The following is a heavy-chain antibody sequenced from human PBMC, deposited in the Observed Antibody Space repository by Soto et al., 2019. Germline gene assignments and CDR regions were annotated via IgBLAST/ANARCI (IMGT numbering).Heavy chain of an antibody. D-gene: IGHD2-15*01. Sequence: PXRWLGRRRSASGFAFSSYRMDWVRQAPGKGLEWVSSISISSSYIYYADSVKGRFTISRDNAKNSLYLQMNSLSAEDTAVYYCARVACSGGSCYAWAFDIWGQGTTATVSS. V-gene: IGHV3-21*01. CDR1: GFAFSSYR. CDR3: ARVACSGGSCYAWAFDI. CDR2: ISISSSYI. J-gene: IGHJ3*02.